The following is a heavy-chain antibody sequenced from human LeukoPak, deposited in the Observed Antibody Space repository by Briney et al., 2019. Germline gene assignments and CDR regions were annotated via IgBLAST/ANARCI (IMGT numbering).Heavy chain of an antibody. CDR3: ARGRYRYSYGYLDY. CDR2: INYSVTT. D-gene: IGHD5-18*01. CDR1: GGSFRGYY. V-gene: IGHV4-34*01. J-gene: IGHJ4*02. Sequence: SETLSLTCAVYGGSFRGYYWSWIRQPPGKGLNCIGQINYSVTTNYNPSLKSRVTISVDASKNQFSLKLSSVTAADTAVYYCARGRYRYSYGYLDYWGQGTLVTVSS.